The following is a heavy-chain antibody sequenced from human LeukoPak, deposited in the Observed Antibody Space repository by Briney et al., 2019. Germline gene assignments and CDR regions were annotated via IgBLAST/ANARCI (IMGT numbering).Heavy chain of an antibody. D-gene: IGHD6-19*01. V-gene: IGHV3-30*18. CDR2: TSYDGSNT. J-gene: IGHJ4*02. Sequence: GGSLRLSCAASGFTFSNYGMHWVRQAPGKGLEWVAVTSYDGSNTFYADSVKGRFTISRDNSKNTLYLQVNSLRAEDTAVYYCAKDPHSSGWYFTAFDYWGQGTLVTVSS. CDR1: GFTFSNYG. CDR3: AKDPHSSGWYFTAFDY.